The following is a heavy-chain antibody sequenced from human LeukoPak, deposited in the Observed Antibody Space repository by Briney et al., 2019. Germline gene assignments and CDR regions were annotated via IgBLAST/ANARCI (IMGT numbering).Heavy chain of an antibody. CDR1: GGSISSYY. CDR2: IYYSGST. D-gene: IGHD4-23*01. V-gene: IGHV4-59*01. CDR3: AREIFPVVTPGAFDI. Sequence: SETLSLTCTVSGGSISSYYWSWIRQPPGKGLEWIGYIYYSGSTSYNPSLKSRVTISVDTSKNQFSLKLSSVTAADTAVYYCAREIFPVVTPGAFDIWGQGTMVTVSS. J-gene: IGHJ3*02.